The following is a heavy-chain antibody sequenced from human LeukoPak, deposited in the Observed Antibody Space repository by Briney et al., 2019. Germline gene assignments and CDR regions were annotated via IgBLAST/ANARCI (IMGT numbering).Heavy chain of an antibody. CDR2: INPDGTKT. CDR3: ATAPASVDSY. J-gene: IGHJ4*02. V-gene: IGHV3-7*01. CDR1: GFTFTRFW. Sequence: PGGSLRLSCAASGFTFTRFWLTWVRQSPGKGLEWVANINPDGTKTTYVDSVEGRFAISRDNAKNSVFLLMTSLRAEDTAMYYCATAPASVDSYWGQGTLVAVSS. D-gene: IGHD3-3*01.